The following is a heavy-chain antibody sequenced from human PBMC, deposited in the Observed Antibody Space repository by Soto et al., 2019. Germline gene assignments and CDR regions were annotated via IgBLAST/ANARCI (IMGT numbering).Heavy chain of an antibody. CDR3: ARAEGYCSSTSCYRLYSYYYYGMDV. J-gene: IGHJ6*02. V-gene: IGHV1-69*01. CDR1: GGTFSSYA. D-gene: IGHD2-2*01. Sequence: QVQLVQSGAEVKKPGSSVKVSCKASGGTFSSYAISWVRQAPGQGLEWMGGIIHIFGTANYAQKFQGRVTITADESTSTAYMELSSLRSEDTAVYYCARAEGYCSSTSCYRLYSYYYYGMDVWGQGTTVTVSS. CDR2: IIHIFGTA.